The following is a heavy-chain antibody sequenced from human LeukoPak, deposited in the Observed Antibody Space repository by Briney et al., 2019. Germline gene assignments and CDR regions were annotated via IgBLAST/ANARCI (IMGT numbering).Heavy chain of an antibody. CDR3: ARGSTARGLIGYYYYYMDV. D-gene: IGHD6-6*01. V-gene: IGHV4-34*01. J-gene: IGHJ6*03. Sequence: SETLSLTCAVYGGSFSGYYWSWIRQPPGKGLEWIGEINHSGSTNYNPSLKSRVTISVDTSKNQFSLKLSSVTAADTAVYYCARGSTARGLIGYYYYYMDVWGKGTTVTVSS. CDR2: INHSGST. CDR1: GGSFSGYY.